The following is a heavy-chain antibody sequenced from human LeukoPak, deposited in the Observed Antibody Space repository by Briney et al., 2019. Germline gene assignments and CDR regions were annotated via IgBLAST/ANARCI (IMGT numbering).Heavy chain of an antibody. CDR2: IDPNTGET. J-gene: IGHJ4*02. CDR1: GYTFTGYF. CDR3: ARDRRQQLAFDY. Sequence: ASVKVSCKASGYTFTGYFMQWVRQAPGQRLEWMGWIDPNTGETNYAQEFQGRVTMTRDTSITTAYMELSRLTSDDTAVYYCARDRRQQLAFDYWGQGTLVTVSS. D-gene: IGHD6-13*01. V-gene: IGHV1-2*02.